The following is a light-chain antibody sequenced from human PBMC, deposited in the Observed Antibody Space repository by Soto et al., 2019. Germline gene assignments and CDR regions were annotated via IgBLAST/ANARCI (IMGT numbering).Light chain of an antibody. CDR2: QVS. CDR3: TSFTSSNPWV. J-gene: IGLJ3*02. V-gene: IGLV2-14*01. Sequence: QSVLTQPASVSGSPGQPITISCAGTSSDIGYYNYVSWYQQHPGKAPKLMIYQVSHRPSGVSNRFSGSKSGYTASLTISGLQAEDAADYHCTSFTSSNPWVFGGGTKVTVL. CDR1: SSDIGYYNY.